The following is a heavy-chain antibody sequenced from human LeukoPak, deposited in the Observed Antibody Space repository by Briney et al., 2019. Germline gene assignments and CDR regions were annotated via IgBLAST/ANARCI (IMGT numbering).Heavy chain of an antibody. CDR1: GGSISSGGYY. CDR3: ARENYDFWSGYSDY. D-gene: IGHD3-3*01. V-gene: IGHV4-31*03. J-gene: IGHJ4*02. CDR2: IYYSGST. Sequence: PSQTLSLTCTVSGGSISSGGYYWSWIRQHPGKGLEWIGYIYYSGSTYYNPSLKSRVTISVDTSKNQFSVKLSSVTAADTAVYYCARENYDFWSGYSDYWGQGTLVTVSS.